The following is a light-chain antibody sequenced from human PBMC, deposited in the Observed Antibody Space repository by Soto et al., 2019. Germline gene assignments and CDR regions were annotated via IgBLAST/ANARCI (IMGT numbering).Light chain of an antibody. Sequence: DIVMTQSPVTLSVSPGDRATLSCRASQSVGHNLAWFQQKPGQAPRLLIYGASAGATGIPDRFSGSGFGTEFTLTISSLQSEDLAVYYCQQYNNCPRTFGQGPKVEMK. CDR3: QQYNNCPRT. J-gene: IGKJ1*01. V-gene: IGKV3-15*01. CDR1: QSVGHN. CDR2: GAS.